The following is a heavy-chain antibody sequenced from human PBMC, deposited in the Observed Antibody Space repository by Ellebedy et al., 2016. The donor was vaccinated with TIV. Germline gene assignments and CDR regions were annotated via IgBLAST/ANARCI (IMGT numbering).Heavy chain of an antibody. CDR3: ARGAVGYGHDAFDL. D-gene: IGHD2-8*02. V-gene: IGHV3-53*04. Sequence: GESLKISCAASGFTVSSSHMSWVRQAPGKGLEWVSIMYSAGSTYYAGSVKGRFTISRHNSKKTLFLQMDSLRPEDTAVYYCARGAVGYGHDAFDLWGQGTMVTVSS. CDR2: MYSAGST. CDR1: GFTVSSSH. J-gene: IGHJ3*01.